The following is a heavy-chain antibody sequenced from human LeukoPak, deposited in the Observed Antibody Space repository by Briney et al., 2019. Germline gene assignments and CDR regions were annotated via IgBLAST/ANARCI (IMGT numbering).Heavy chain of an antibody. J-gene: IGHJ4*02. Sequence: GGSLRLSCAGSGFTFSTYAMSWVRQAPGKGLEWVSGIGSSGDRTFYRDSVKGRFTISRDNSKNTLYLQLNSLRAEDTAAYHCAVRTRGSYFDYWGQGALVTVSS. CDR1: GFTFSTYA. CDR2: IGSSGDRT. D-gene: IGHD1-26*01. V-gene: IGHV3-23*01. CDR3: AVRTRGSYFDY.